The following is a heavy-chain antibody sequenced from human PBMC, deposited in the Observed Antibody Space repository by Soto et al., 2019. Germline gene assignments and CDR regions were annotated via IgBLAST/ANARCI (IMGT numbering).Heavy chain of an antibody. V-gene: IGHV1-69*06. J-gene: IGHJ5*02. CDR3: VREGYYDSSGYYQGWFEP. Sequence: ASVKVSCKASEYTLSSYAISWVRQAPGQGLEWMGGIIPFSGTANYAQKFQGRVTITADKSTSTAYMELSSLRSEDTAVYYCVREGYYDSSGYYQGWFEPWGQGTLVNVSS. CDR2: IIPFSGTA. D-gene: IGHD3-22*01. CDR1: EYTLSSYA.